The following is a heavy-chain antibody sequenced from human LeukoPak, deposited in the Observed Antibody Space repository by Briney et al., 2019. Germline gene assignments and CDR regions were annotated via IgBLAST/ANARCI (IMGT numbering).Heavy chain of an antibody. J-gene: IGHJ6*02. CDR1: GFTLSSYA. V-gene: IGHV3-23*01. CDR3: AKEGGYDTRGYYYGMDV. CDR2: IGGSGGST. D-gene: IGHD5-12*01. Sequence: GGSPRLSCAASGFTLSSYAMSWVRQAPGKGLEWVSAIGGSGGSTYYADSVKGRFTISRDNSKNTLYLQMNSLRAEDTAVYYCAKEGGYDTRGYYYGMDVWGQGTTVTVSS.